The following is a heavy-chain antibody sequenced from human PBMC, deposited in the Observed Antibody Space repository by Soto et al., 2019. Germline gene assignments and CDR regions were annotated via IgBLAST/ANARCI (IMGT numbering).Heavy chain of an antibody. J-gene: IGHJ4*02. D-gene: IGHD3-10*01. Sequence: PSDTLSLTFTVLGDPFSNDESLWCWIRPSPGKNLEVFGYIYHGTTTLSSPSLKSRVALSVDTSRNQFSLRLTSVTVADTAVYYCARGSDVLAPGVTFFDSWGQGTLVTVSS. CDR1: GDPFSNDESL. CDR3: ARGSDVLAPGVTFFDS. CDR2: IYHGTTT. V-gene: IGHV4-30-4*02.